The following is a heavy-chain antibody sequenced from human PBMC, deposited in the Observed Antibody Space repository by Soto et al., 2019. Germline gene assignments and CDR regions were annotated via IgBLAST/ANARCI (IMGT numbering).Heavy chain of an antibody. CDR3: ARLYSYGRIDY. Sequence: QVQLQESGPGLVKPSQTLSLTCTVSGGSISSGGYYWSWIRQHPGKGLEWIGYIYYSGSTYYNPALKSXXTXSXXTSKNQFSRKLSSVTAADTAVYYCARLYSYGRIDYWGQGTLVTVSS. V-gene: IGHV4-31*03. CDR2: IYYSGST. CDR1: GGSISSGGYY. J-gene: IGHJ4*02. D-gene: IGHD5-18*01.